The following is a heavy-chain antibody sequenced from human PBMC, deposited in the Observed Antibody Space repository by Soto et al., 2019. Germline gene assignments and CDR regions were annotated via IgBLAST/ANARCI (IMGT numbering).Heavy chain of an antibody. CDR1: GFTFSSYW. V-gene: IGHV3-7*01. Sequence: EVQLVESGGGLVQPGGSLRLSCAASGFTFSSYWMSWVRQAPGKGLEWVANIKQDGSEKYYVDSVKGRFTISSDNANNSLFLQMKSLRAEDTARYYCAGSKKLFVELDFDYWGQGTPVTVSS. CDR2: IKQDGSEK. J-gene: IGHJ4*02. D-gene: IGHD3-10*02. CDR3: AGSKKLFVELDFDY.